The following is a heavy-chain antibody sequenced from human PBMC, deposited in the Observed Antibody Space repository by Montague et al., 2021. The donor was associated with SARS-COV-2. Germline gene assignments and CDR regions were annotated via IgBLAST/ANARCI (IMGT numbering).Heavy chain of an antibody. CDR2: IYDSGST. Sequence: SETRSLTCTVSGGSISSSNYYWDRIRQPPGKGLEWIGSIYDSGSTYYNPSLKSRVTISVDTSKNHFSLKLSSVTAADTAVYYCARRGRKLLPVATTIGGFDIWGQGTMVTVSS. CDR3: ARRGRKLLPVATTIGGFDI. V-gene: IGHV4-39*02. J-gene: IGHJ3*02. D-gene: IGHD5-12*01. CDR1: GGSISSSNYY.